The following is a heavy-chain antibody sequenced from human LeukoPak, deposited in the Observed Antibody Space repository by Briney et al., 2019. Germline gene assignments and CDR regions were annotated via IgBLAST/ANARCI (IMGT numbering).Heavy chain of an antibody. CDR2: IYYSGST. D-gene: IGHD1-26*01. CDR3: ARHEYSGSYYGLSWFDP. Sequence: SETLSLTCTVCGGSISSSGYYWGWIRQPPGRGLEWIASIYYSGSTYYNPSLKSRVTISVDTSKNQLSLKLSSLTAADTAVYYCARHEYSGSYYGLSWFDPWGQGTLVTVSS. CDR1: GGSISSSGYY. J-gene: IGHJ5*02. V-gene: IGHV4-39*01.